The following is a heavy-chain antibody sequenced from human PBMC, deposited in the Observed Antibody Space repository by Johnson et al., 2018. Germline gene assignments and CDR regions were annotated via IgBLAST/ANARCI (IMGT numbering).Heavy chain of an antibody. V-gene: IGHV3-9*01. J-gene: IGHJ4*02. CDR1: GFTFDDYA. CDR2: ISWNSGRI. Sequence: VQLVQSGGGLVQXGRSLRLXCAAAGFTFDDYAMHWVRQAPGKGLEWVSGISWNSGRIGQGDSVKGRFTISRDNAKNSLYLQMNSLRTEDTALYYCAKGTDSGGLYYVNYWGQGTLVTVS. CDR3: AKGTDSGGLYYVNY. D-gene: IGHD3-22*01.